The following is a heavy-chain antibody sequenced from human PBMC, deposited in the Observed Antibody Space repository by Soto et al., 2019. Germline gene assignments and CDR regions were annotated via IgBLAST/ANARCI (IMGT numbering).Heavy chain of an antibody. Sequence: QITLKESGPTLVKPTQTLTLTCTFSGFSLTTSGVDVGWIRQPPGTALEWLELIYWDDDTRYSPSLKSRLTITKDTSKIHVVLTMTNMDPADTATYFCAHRTTTVTWWFDPWGQGTLVTVSS. V-gene: IGHV2-5*02. D-gene: IGHD4-17*01. J-gene: IGHJ5*02. CDR2: IYWDDDT. CDR3: AHRTTTVTWWFDP. CDR1: GFSLTTSGVD.